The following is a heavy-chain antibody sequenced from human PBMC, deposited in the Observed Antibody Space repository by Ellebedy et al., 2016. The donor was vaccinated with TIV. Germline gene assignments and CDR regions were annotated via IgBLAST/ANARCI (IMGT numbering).Heavy chain of an antibody. D-gene: IGHD6-19*01. Sequence: AASVKVSCKTSGYTFTSYGVSWVRQAPGQGLEWMGWISGLNGKTKYARTVQGRVTLTTDTDARTVYMELTSLRSDDTAVYYCARDNTVGGTNWFDPWGQGTLVIVSS. V-gene: IGHV1-18*01. J-gene: IGHJ5*02. CDR3: ARDNTVGGTNWFDP. CDR1: GYTFTSYG. CDR2: ISGLNGKT.